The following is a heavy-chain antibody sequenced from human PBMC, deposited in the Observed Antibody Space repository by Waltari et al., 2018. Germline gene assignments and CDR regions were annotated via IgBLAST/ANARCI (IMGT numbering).Heavy chain of an antibody. CDR3: AKAYGDYRGNAFDI. CDR2: IYPRDSET. CDR1: GYSFTSYW. J-gene: IGHJ3*02. D-gene: IGHD4-17*01. Sequence: EVQLVQSGSEVKKPGESLKIYCTGSGYSFTSYWIGWVRQMPGKGLEWMGIIYPRDSETTYSPSFQGQVTISADKSISTAYLQWNSLKASDTAMYYCAKAYGDYRGNAFDIWGQGTVVTVSS. V-gene: IGHV5-51*03.